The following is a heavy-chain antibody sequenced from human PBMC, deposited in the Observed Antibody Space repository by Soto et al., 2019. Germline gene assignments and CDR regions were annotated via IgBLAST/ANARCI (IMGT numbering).Heavy chain of an antibody. V-gene: IGHV1-3*01. D-gene: IGHD2-21*02. J-gene: IGHJ4*02. CDR1: GYAFTRYA. CDR3: ARERAVSANFFDY. Sequence: ASVKVSCKASGYAFTRYAIHWVRQAPGQGLEWMGWINAGSGSSRYSQNFQGRVTITRDTSASTAYMELSSLIFEDTGVYYCARERAVSANFFDYWGQGTLVTVSS. CDR2: INAGSGSS.